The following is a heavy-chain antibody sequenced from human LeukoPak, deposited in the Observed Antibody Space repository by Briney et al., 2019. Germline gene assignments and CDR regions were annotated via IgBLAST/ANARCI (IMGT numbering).Heavy chain of an antibody. V-gene: IGHV3-7*01. CDR2: IKQGGSEK. D-gene: IGHD2-15*01. CDR1: GFTFSSYG. CDR3: ARDRTPNCSGGSCSHFDY. Sequence: AGGSLRLSCAASGFTFSSYGMNWVRQAPGKGLEWVANIKQGGSEKYYVDSVKGRFTISRDNAKNSLYLQMNSLRAEDTAVYYCARDRTPNCSGGSCSHFDYWGQGILVTVSS. J-gene: IGHJ4*02.